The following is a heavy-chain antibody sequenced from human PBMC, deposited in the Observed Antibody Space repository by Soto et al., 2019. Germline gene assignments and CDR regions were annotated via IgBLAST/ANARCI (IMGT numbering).Heavy chain of an antibody. CDR1: GGTFSSYA. CDR3: ARRARLKVPYCSGGSCSYYYYYYGMDV. D-gene: IGHD2-15*01. V-gene: IGHV1-69*01. J-gene: IGHJ6*02. Sequence: QVQLVQSGAEVKKPGSSVKVSCKASGGTFSSYAISWVRQAPGQGLEWMGGIIPIFGTANYAQKFQGRVTITADESTSTAYMELSSLRSEDTAVYYCARRARLKVPYCSGGSCSYYYYYYGMDVWGQGTTVTVSS. CDR2: IIPIFGTA.